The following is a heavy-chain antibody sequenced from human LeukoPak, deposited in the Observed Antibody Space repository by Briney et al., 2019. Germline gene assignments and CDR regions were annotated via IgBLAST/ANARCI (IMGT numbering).Heavy chain of an antibody. J-gene: IGHJ5*02. D-gene: IGHD6-13*01. CDR3: ARDPPGIAAGGNGA. CDR2: IYSGGGT. Sequence: GGSLRLSCAASGVTVRSNYMSWVRQAPGKGLEWVSLIYSGGGTSYADSVKGRFTISRDASKNTVYLQMNSLRPEDTAIYYCARDPPGIAAGGNGAWGQGTLVTVSS. V-gene: IGHV3-66*01. CDR1: GVTVRSNY.